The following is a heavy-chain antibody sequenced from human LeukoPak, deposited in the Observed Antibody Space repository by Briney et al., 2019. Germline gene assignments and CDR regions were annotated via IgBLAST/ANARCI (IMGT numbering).Heavy chain of an antibody. Sequence: GGSLRLSCAASGVTFSDYWVHWVRQAPGKGLVWVSRINDDGSDTIYADSVKGRFSISRDNAKNTVYLQMNSLRAEDTAVYYCAKLRSLSSSGWFATDYWGQGTLVTVSS. CDR2: INDDGSDT. CDR1: GVTFSDYW. V-gene: IGHV3-74*01. J-gene: IGHJ4*02. CDR3: AKLRSLSSSGWFATDY. D-gene: IGHD6-19*01.